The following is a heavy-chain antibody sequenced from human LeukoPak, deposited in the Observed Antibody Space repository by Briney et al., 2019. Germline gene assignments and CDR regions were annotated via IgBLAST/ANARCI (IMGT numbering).Heavy chain of an antibody. V-gene: IGHV3-64*01. D-gene: IGHD3-3*01. CDR1: GFTFSSYT. Sequence: GGSLRLSCAASGFTFSSYTMHWVGQAPGKGLEYVSAISSNGGSTYYANSVKGRFTISRDNSKNTLYLQMGSLRAEDMAVYYCARGPRITITGVVITKDYYYYMDVWGKGTTVTVSS. J-gene: IGHJ6*03. CDR2: ISSNGGST. CDR3: ARGPRITITGVVITKDYYYYMDV.